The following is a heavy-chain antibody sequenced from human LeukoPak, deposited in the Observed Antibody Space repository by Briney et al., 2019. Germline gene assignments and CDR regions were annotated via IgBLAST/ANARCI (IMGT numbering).Heavy chain of an antibody. V-gene: IGHV3-74*01. CDR1: GFTFSSYW. J-gene: IGHJ1*01. CDR3: AKDGYSSSWRDEYFQH. D-gene: IGHD6-13*01. CDR2: INTDGSST. Sequence: GGSLRLSCAASGFTFSSYWMHWVRQVPGKGLVWVSVINTDGSSTNYADSVKGRFTISRDNSKNTLYLQMNSLRAEDTAVYYCAKDGYSSSWRDEYFQHWGQGTLVTVSS.